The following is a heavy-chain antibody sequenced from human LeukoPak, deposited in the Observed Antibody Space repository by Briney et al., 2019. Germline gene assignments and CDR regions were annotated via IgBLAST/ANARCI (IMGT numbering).Heavy chain of an antibody. CDR1: GFTFSSYG. J-gene: IGHJ6*03. CDR3: AKAGGSSSSHYYYNMDV. CDR2: IRYDGSNK. D-gene: IGHD6-6*01. V-gene: IGHV3-30*02. Sequence: GGSLRLSCAASGFTFSSYGMHWVRQAPGKGLEWVAFIRYDGSNKYYADSVKGRFTISRDNSKNTLYLQMNSLRAEDTAVHYCAKAGGSSSSHYYYNMDVWGKGTTVTVSS.